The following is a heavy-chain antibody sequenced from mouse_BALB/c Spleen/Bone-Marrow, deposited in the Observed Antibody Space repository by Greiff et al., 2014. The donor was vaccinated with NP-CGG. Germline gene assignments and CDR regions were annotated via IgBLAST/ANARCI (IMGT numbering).Heavy chain of an antibody. J-gene: IGHJ1*01. V-gene: IGHV2-2*02. CDR1: GFSLTTYG. D-gene: IGHD2-2*01. Sequence: QVQLKQSGPGLVKPSQSLSITCTVSGFSLTTYGLHWVRQSPGKGLEWLGVIWSGGGTDYNAAFISRLIITKDNSKSQVFFKMNSLQTNDTAMYYRARKGYTGYFDVWGAGTTVTVSS. CDR2: IWSGGGT. CDR3: ARKGYTGYFDV.